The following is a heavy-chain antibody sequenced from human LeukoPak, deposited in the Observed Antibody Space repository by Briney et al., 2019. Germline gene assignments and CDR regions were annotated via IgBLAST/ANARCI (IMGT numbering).Heavy chain of an antibody. J-gene: IGHJ5*02. D-gene: IGHD2-2*01. CDR3: ARGNIVVVPAQYNWFDP. CDR2: IDYSGST. Sequence: SQTLSLTCTVSGGSISSGGYYWSWIRQHPGKGLEWIGYIDYSGSTYYNPSPKSRVTISVDTSKNQFSLKLSSVTAADTAVYYCARGNIVVVPAQYNWFDPWGQGTLVTVSS. V-gene: IGHV4-31*03. CDR1: GGSISSGGYY.